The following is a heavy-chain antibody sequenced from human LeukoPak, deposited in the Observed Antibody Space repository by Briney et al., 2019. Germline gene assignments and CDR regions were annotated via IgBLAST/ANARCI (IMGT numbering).Heavy chain of an antibody. CDR1: GGSISSSSYY. V-gene: IGHV4-39*07. J-gene: IGHJ6*02. CDR3: ARGHGSGYYYYGMDV. CDR2: IYYSGST. Sequence: SETLSLTCTVSGGSISSSSYYWGWIRQPPGKGLEWIGSIYYSGSTYYNPSLKSRVTISVDTSKNQFSLKLSSVTAADTAVYYCARGHGSGYYYYGMDVWGQGTTVTVSS. D-gene: IGHD3-10*01.